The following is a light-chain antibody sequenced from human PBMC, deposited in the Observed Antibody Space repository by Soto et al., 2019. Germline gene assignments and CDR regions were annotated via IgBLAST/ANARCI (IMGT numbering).Light chain of an antibody. V-gene: IGKV3-15*01. CDR1: QSVGSN. Sequence: EIVMTQAPATLSVSPGERATLSCRASQSVGSNLAWYQQKPGQXHRXXIYGASTRATGIPARFSGSGSGTELTITISSLQSEDFEVYYCQQYNNWRGTFGQGTKV. CDR2: GAS. CDR3: QQYNNWRGT. J-gene: IGKJ1*01.